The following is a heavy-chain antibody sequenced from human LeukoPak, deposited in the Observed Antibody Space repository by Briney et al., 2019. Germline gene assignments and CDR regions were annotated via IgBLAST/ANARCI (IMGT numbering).Heavy chain of an antibody. V-gene: IGHV4-34*01. CDR3: ARGRPAILEWLLSSYYYGMDV. Sequence: SETLSLTCAVYGGSFSGYCWSWIRQPPGKGLEWIGEINHSGSTNYNPSLKSRVTISVDTSKNQFSLKLSSVTAADTAVYYCARGRPAILEWLLSSYYYGMDVWGQGTTVTVSS. J-gene: IGHJ6*02. CDR1: GGSFSGYC. D-gene: IGHD3-3*01. CDR2: INHSGST.